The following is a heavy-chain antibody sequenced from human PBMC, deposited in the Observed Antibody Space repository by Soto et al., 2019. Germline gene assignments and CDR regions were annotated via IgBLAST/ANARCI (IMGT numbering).Heavy chain of an antibody. V-gene: IGHV4-4*02. J-gene: IGHJ4*02. CDR3: ARASASSKLRGVVIN. D-gene: IGHD3-10*01. CDR1: GASIITDNW. CDR2: IYHSGNT. Sequence: QLQLQESGPGLVKPSGTLSLTCALSGASIITDNWWSWVRQPPGKEMEWIGEIYHSGNTNFNPSVKSRVNLSVETPKNQFSLTVSSVTAADTAIYYCARASASSKLRGVVINWGQGTLVTVSS.